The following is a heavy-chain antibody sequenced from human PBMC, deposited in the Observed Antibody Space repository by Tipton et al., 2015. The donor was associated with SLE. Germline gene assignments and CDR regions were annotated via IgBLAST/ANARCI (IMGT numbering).Heavy chain of an antibody. J-gene: IGHJ3*02. D-gene: IGHD6-19*01. CDR1: GYSFTSYW. V-gene: IGHV5-51*01. Sequence: QSGAEVKKPGESLKISCKGSGYSFTSYWIGWVRQMPGKGLELMGIIYPGDSHTRYSPSFQGQVTISADKSINTAYLQWSSLKASDTAMYYCARHPVAGKRSRGAFDIWGQGTMVTVSS. CDR2: IYPGDSHT. CDR3: ARHPVAGKRSRGAFDI.